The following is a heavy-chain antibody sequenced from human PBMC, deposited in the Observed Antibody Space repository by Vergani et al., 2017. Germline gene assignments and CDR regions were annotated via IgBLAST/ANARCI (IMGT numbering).Heavy chain of an antibody. D-gene: IGHD6-19*01. CDR3: AKQVAVAGKWSGAYYYYGMDV. Sequence: EVQLVQSGAEVKKPGESLRISCKGSGYSFTSYWISWVRQMPGKGLEWMGRIDPSDYYTNYSPSFQGHVTISADKSISTSYLQWSSLKASDTAMYYCAKQVAVAGKWSGAYYYYGMDVWGQGTTVTVSS. J-gene: IGHJ6*02. CDR1: GYSFTSYW. V-gene: IGHV5-10-1*01. CDR2: IDPSDYYT.